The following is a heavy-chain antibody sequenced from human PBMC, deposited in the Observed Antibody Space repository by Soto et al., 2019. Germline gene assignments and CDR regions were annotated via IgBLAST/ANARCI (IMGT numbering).Heavy chain of an antibody. V-gene: IGHV1-18*01. CDR1: GYTFASYG. Sequence: ASVKVSCKASGYTFASYGRSWVRQAPGQGLEWMGWISAYNGNTNYAQKLQGRVTMTTDTSTSTAYMELRSLRSDDTAVYYCARAVAAAGTVSSLDVWGQGTTVTVSS. J-gene: IGHJ6*02. CDR2: ISAYNGNT. D-gene: IGHD6-13*01. CDR3: ARAVAAAGTVSSLDV.